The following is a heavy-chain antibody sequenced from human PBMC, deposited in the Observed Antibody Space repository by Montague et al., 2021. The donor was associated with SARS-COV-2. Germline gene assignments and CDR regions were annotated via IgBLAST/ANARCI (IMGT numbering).Heavy chain of an antibody. CDR3: ARDQRRYGSGSYYGPHYYYYGMDV. Sequence: SLRLSCAASGFTVSSNYMSWVRQAPGKGLEWVSDIYSGGSTYYADSVKGRFTISRDNSKNTLYLQMNSLRAEDTAVYYCARDQRRYGSGSYYGPHYYYYGMDVWGQGTTVTVSS. V-gene: IGHV3-66*02. CDR2: IYSGGST. CDR1: GFTVSSNY. D-gene: IGHD3-10*01. J-gene: IGHJ6*02.